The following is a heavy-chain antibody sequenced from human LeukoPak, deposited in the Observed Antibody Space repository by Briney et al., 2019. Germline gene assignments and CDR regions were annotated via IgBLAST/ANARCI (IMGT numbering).Heavy chain of an antibody. D-gene: IGHD5-12*01. CDR3: ARDLGGYSGYDSRVYYFDY. J-gene: IGHJ4*02. Sequence: GGSLRLSCAASGFTFSSYWMSWVRQAPGKGLEWVANIKQDGSEKYYVDSVKGRFTISRDNAKNSLYLQMNSLRAEDTAVYYCARDLGGYSGYDSRVYYFDYWGQGTLVTVSS. V-gene: IGHV3-7*01. CDR2: IKQDGSEK. CDR1: GFTFSSYW.